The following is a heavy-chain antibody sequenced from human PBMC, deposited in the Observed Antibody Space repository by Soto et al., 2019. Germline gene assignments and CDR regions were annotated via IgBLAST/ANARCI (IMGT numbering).Heavy chain of an antibody. Sequence: PSETLSLTCAVYGGSFSGYYWSWIRQPPGKGLEWIGEINHSGSTNYNPSLKSRVTISVDTSKNQFSLKLSSVTAADTAVYYCARASYDYVWGSYRYCYYYGMDVWGQGTTV. CDR3: ARASYDYVWGSYRYCYYYGMDV. CDR1: GGSFSGYY. D-gene: IGHD3-16*02. CDR2: INHSGST. J-gene: IGHJ6*02. V-gene: IGHV4-34*01.